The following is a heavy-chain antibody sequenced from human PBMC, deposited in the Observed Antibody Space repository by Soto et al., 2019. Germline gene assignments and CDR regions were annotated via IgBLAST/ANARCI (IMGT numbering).Heavy chain of an antibody. J-gene: IGHJ6*02. CDR2: INPNSGGT. V-gene: IGHV1-2*04. CDR3: ARDTAAASGYYYGMDV. Sequence: SVKVSCKASGYTFTGYYMHWVRQAPVQGLEWMGWINPNSGGTNYAQKFQGWVTMTRDTSISTAYMELSRLRSDDTAVYYCARDTAAASGYYYGMDVWGQGTTVTSP. D-gene: IGHD2-2*01. CDR1: GYTFTGYY.